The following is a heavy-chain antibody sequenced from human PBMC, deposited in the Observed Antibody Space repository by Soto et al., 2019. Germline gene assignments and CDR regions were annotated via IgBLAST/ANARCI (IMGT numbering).Heavy chain of an antibody. CDR1: GFTFSSYA. CDR3: AKDGPSDTAMVIYHYYYGMDV. J-gene: IGHJ6*02. V-gene: IGHV3-23*01. CDR2: ISGSGGST. Sequence: GGSLRLSCAASGFTFSSYAMSWVRQAPGKGLEWVSAISGSGGSTYYADSVKGRFTISRDNSKNTLYLQMNSLRAEDTAVYYCAKDGPSDTAMVIYHYYYGMDVWGQGTTVTVSS. D-gene: IGHD5-18*01.